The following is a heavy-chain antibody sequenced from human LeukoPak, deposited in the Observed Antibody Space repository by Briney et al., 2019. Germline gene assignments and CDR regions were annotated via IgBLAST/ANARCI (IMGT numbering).Heavy chain of an antibody. V-gene: IGHV1-69*13. J-gene: IGHJ4*02. CDR3: ARLRFGLGYCSGGSCYSDY. D-gene: IGHD2-15*01. Sequence: GASVKVSCKASGYTFTGYYVHWVRQAPGQGLEWMGGIIPIFGTANYAQKFQGRVTITADESTSTAYMELGSLRSEDTAVYYCARLRFGLGYCSGGSCYSDYWGQGTLVTVSS. CDR1: GYTFTGYY. CDR2: IIPIFGTA.